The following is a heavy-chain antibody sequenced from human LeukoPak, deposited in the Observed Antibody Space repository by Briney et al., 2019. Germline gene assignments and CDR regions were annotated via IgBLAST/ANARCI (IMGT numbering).Heavy chain of an antibody. CDR1: GGSISSYY. J-gene: IGHJ4*02. CDR2: IYYSGST. CDR3: ARSSGSGSPPDY. V-gene: IGHV4-59*01. Sequence: SETLSLTCTVSGGSISSYYWSWIRQPPGKGLEWIGYIYYSGSTSYNPSLRSRVTISVDTSKNHFSLRLSSVTAADTAVYYCARSSGSGSPPDYWGQGTLVTVSS. D-gene: IGHD3-10*01.